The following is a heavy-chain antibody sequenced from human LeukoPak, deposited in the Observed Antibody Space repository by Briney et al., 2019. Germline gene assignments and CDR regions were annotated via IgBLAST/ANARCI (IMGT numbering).Heavy chain of an antibody. Sequence: ASVKVSCKASGYTFTSYGISWVRQAPGQGLEWMGWISAYNGNTNYVQNLQGRVTMTTDTSTSTAYMELRSLRSDGTAVYYCARIVAGTAFDYWGQGTLVTVSS. CDR1: GYTFTSYG. J-gene: IGHJ4*02. CDR2: ISAYNGNT. CDR3: ARIVAGTAFDY. D-gene: IGHD6-19*01. V-gene: IGHV1-18*01.